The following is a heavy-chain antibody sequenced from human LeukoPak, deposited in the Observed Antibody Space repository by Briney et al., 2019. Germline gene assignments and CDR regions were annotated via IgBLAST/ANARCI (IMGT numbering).Heavy chain of an antibody. CDR3: ARGFCSGGTCYSVDY. D-gene: IGHD2-15*01. CDR1: GFTFSDHY. J-gene: IGHJ4*02. Sequence: GGSLRLSCAASGFTFSDHYMGWVRQAPGKGLEWVGRIRNKANSYTTEYAASVKGIFTISRDDSNNSLYLQMDSLKTEDTAVYYCARGFCSGGTCYSVDYWGQGTLVTVSS. CDR2: IRNKANSYTT. V-gene: IGHV3-72*01.